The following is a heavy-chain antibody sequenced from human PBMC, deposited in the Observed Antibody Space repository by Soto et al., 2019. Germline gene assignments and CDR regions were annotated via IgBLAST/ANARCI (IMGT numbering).Heavy chain of an antibody. Sequence: SLRLSCAASGFTFSSYWMSWVRQAPGKGLEWVANIKQDGSEKYYVDSVKGRFTISRDNAKNSLYLQMNSLRAEDTAVYYCASTYGGPNWFDPWGQGTLVTVSS. CDR1: GFTFSSYW. CDR2: IKQDGSEK. CDR3: ASTYGGPNWFDP. V-gene: IGHV3-7*03. D-gene: IGHD3-16*01. J-gene: IGHJ5*02.